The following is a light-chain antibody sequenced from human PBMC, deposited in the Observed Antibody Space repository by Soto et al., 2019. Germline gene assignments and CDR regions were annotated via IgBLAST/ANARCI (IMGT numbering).Light chain of an antibody. CDR1: QSLSSSY. CDR3: QHYGSSPEA. CDR2: GAS. V-gene: IGKV3-20*01. J-gene: IGKJ1*01. Sequence: EIVLTQSPGTLSLSPGERATLSCRASQSLSSSYLAWYQQKPGQAPRLLIYGASSRATGIPDRFSGSGSGTDFTLTISRLEPEDFAVYYCQHYGSSPEAFGQGTKVDIK.